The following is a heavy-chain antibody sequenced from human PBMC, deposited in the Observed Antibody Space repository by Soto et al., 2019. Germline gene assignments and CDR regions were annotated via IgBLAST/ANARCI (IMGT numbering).Heavy chain of an antibody. D-gene: IGHD3-10*01. CDR1: GGSISSYY. CDR2: FSYSGST. V-gene: IGHV4-59*01. CDR3: ARGTGSYYPDY. Sequence: QVQLQESGPGLVKPSETLSLTCSVSGGSISSYYWNWLRQPPGKGLEWIGYFSYSGSTTYNPSLKSRVTISVDTCKSQFSLILSSVTAADTAVYYCARGTGSYYPDYWGQGTLVTVSS. J-gene: IGHJ4*02.